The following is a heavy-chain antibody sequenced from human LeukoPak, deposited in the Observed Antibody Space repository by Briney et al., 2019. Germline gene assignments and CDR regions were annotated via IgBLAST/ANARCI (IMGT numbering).Heavy chain of an antibody. CDR1: GYTCTSYG. V-gene: IGHV1-18*01. Sequence: ASVKVSCKASGYTCTSYGISWVRQAPGQGLEWMGWVSAYNGNTNYAQKLQGRVTMTTDTSTSTAYMELRSLRSDDTAVYYCARAHKYCSGGSCYSGRDDYWGQGTLVTVSS. CDR2: VSAYNGNT. J-gene: IGHJ4*02. D-gene: IGHD2-15*01. CDR3: ARAHKYCSGGSCYSGRDDY.